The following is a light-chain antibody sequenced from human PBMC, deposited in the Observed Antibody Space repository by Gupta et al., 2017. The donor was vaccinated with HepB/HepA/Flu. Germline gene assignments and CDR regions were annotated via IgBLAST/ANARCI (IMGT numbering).Light chain of an antibody. V-gene: IGKV3-20*01. CDR1: QSVSSTY. J-gene: IGKJ1*01. CDR3: QYDSNSQT. CDR2: GAS. Sequence: EIVLTQSPATLSLSPAERATLSCRTSQSVSSTYLESYQQSPGQAPRLLIYGASSRAISITVRFSGCGYETDFTLTSSRREDEDFAVYYEQYDSNSQTFGQGAKVEIK.